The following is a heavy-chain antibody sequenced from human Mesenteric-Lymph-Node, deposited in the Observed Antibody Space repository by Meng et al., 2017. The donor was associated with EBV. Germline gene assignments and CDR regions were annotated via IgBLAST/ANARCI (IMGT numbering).Heavy chain of an antibody. Sequence: VEVVQFGGGWVQLGGSLRLACAGSGFTFSSYAVHWVSQATGKGLEWVSAIGTGGGTYYAGSVKGRFTISRDNSKNTLYLQMNSLRAEDTAVYYCAKDFAPFDPWGQGTLVTVSS. J-gene: IGHJ5*02. CDR2: IGTGGGT. CDR3: AKDFAPFDP. V-gene: IGHV3/OR16-20*01. CDR1: GFTFSSYA.